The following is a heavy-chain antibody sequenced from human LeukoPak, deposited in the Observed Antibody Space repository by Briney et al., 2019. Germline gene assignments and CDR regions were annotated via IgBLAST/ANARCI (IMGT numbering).Heavy chain of an antibody. J-gene: IGHJ4*02. CDR1: GFTFSGYW. Sequence: GGSLRLSCAASGFTFSGYWMSWVRQAPGKGLEWVANINKDGSERYNVDSAKGRFTISRDNANKSLYLQMNSLRAEDTSVYYCARESKGRSKIDYWGQGTLVTVSS. V-gene: IGHV3-7*01. CDR3: ARESKGRSKIDY. CDR2: INKDGSER. D-gene: IGHD4-17*01.